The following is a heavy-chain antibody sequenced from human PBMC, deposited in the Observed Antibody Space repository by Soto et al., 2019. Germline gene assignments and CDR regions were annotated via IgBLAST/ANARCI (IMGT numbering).Heavy chain of an antibody. CDR3: ARGQGSSGYYYYYYGMDV. Sequence: PSETLSLTCAVYGGSFSDYYWSWIRQSPGKGLEWIGEINHSGSTNYNPSLKSRVTISVDTSKNQFSLKLSSVTAADTAVYYCARGQGSSGYYYYYYGMDVWGQGTTVTVSS. J-gene: IGHJ6*02. CDR1: GGSFSDYY. CDR2: INHSGST. V-gene: IGHV4-34*01.